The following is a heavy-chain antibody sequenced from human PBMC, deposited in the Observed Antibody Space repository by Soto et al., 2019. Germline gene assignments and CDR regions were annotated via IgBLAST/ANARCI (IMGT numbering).Heavy chain of an antibody. D-gene: IGHD3-10*01. CDR2: INPSGGST. V-gene: IGHV1-46*01. Sequence: ASVKVSCKASGYTFTSYYMHWVRQAPGQGLEWMGIINPSGGSTSYAQKFQGRVTMTRDMSTSTVYMELSSLRSEDTAVYYCARDSRDLEFGELSYYYGMDVWGQGTTVTVSS. CDR1: GYTFTSYY. CDR3: ARDSRDLEFGELSYYYGMDV. J-gene: IGHJ6*02.